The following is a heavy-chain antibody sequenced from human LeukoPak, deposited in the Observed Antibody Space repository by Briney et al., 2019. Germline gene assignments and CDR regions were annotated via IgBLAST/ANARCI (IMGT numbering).Heavy chain of an antibody. CDR2: ISAYNGNT. CDR3: ARDGYQPLDVTYFQH. D-gene: IGHD2-2*01. V-gene: IGHV1-18*01. J-gene: IGHJ1*01. CDR1: GYTFTSYG. Sequence: EASVKVSCKASGYTFTSYGISWVRQAPGQGLEWMGWISAYNGNTNYAQKFQGRVTMTTDTSTSTAYMELRSLRSDGTAVYYCARDGYQPLDVTYFQHWGQGTLVTVSS.